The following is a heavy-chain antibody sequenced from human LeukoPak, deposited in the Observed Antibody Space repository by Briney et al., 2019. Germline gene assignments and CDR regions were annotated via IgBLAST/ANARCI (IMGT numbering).Heavy chain of an antibody. J-gene: IGHJ5*01. V-gene: IGHV4-30-2*01. CDR3: ARGFSSGWYDF. CDR2: IYHSGIT. D-gene: IGHD6-19*01. CDR1: GGSINSGGFY. Sequence: SQTLSLTCTVSGGSINSGGFYWSWIRQPPGKGLEWIGYIYHSGITDYVPSLKSRVTISVDRSNNQFSLRLNSVTAADTAVYYCARGFSSGWYDFWGQGTLVTVSS.